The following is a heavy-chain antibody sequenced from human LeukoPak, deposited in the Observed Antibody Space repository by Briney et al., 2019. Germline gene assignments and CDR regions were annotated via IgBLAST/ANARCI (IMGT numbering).Heavy chain of an antibody. CDR1: GFTFSSYD. CDR3: VKAGPFYFDS. J-gene: IGHJ4*02. CDR2: IGGSGVIT. V-gene: IGHV3-23*01. Sequence: QSGGSLRLSCAASGFTFSSYDMSWVRQAPGKGLEWVSAIGGSGVITYYADSVKGRFTISRDNSKNTLFLQMNSLRAEGTAVYYCVKAGPFYFDSWGLGTLVTVSS.